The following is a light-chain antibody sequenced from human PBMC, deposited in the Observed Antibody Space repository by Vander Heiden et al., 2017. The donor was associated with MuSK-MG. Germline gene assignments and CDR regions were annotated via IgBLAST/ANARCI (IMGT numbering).Light chain of an antibody. CDR2: ATS. J-gene: IGKJ5*01. CDR3: QQSVSSPFT. CDR1: QRISRN. V-gene: IGKV1-39*01. Sequence: DIQMTQSPSSLSASIGDRVTITCRASQRISRNLNWYQQMPGKAPKLLIYATSNLHGGVPSRFSAAGSGTEFTLTISRLQREDFATYYCQQSVSSPFTFGQGTRLETK.